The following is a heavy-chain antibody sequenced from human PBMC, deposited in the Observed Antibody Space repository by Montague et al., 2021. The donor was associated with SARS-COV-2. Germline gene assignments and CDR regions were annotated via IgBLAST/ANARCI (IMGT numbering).Heavy chain of an antibody. CDR3: TRDAFTMIIDAFNI. CDR1: GFTFSTNP. D-gene: IGHD3-22*01. Sequence: FLRLSCAASGFTFSTNPMNWVRQAPGQGLEWVSSITASSIYIYYADSVKGRFTISRDNAKNSLYLQMNSLRAEDTAVYYCTRDAFTMIIDAFNIWGQGTKVTVSS. V-gene: IGHV3-21*01. CDR2: ITASSIYI. J-gene: IGHJ3*02.